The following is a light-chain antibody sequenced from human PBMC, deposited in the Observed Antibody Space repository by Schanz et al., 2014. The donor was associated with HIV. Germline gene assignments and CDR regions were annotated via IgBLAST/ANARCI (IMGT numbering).Light chain of an antibody. Sequence: QSVLTQPPSVSGAPGQRVTISCTGSSSNIGSNTVNWYQQLPGTAPKLLIYSNNQRPSGVPDRFSGSKSGTSATLAIIGLQTGDEADYYCGTWDSSLSGVVFGGGTKLTVL. CDR3: GTWDSSLSGVV. V-gene: IGLV1-51*02. CDR1: SSNIGSNT. CDR2: SNN. J-gene: IGLJ2*01.